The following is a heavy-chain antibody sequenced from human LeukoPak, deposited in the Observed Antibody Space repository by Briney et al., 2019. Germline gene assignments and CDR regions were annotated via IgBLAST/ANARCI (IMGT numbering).Heavy chain of an antibody. CDR1: GESFSGYY. D-gene: IGHD4-17*01. J-gene: IGHJ4*02. CDR2: INHSGST. Sequence: SETLSLTCAVYGESFSGYYWSWIRQPPGKGLEWIGEINHSGSTNYNPSLKSRVTISVDTSKNQFSLKLSSVTAADTAVYYCARVGGYGADYWGQGTLVTVSS. V-gene: IGHV4-34*01. CDR3: ARVGGYGADY.